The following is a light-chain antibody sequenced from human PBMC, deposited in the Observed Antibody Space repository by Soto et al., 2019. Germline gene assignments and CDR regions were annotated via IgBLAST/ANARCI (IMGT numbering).Light chain of an antibody. V-gene: IGKV3-11*01. Sequence: EIVLTQSPVTLSLSPGERATLSCRASQSVSSYLAWYQQKPGQAPRLLIYDASNRATGIPARFSGSGSGTDFTLSISGLEPEDFAVYYCQQRSIWPWTFGQGTKVGIK. J-gene: IGKJ1*01. CDR2: DAS. CDR1: QSVSSY. CDR3: QQRSIWPWT.